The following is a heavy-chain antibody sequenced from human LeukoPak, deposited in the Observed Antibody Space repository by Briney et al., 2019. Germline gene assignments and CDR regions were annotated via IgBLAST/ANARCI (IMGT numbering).Heavy chain of an antibody. CDR1: GFTFSSYC. D-gene: IGHD1-26*01. V-gene: IGHV3-48*01. CDR2: VSDSSSTSTK. CDR3: ARDRDSGTYRGAFDY. J-gene: IGHJ4*02. Sequence: GGSLRLSCAASGFTFSSYCMNWVSQAPGKGLEWVSYVSDSSSTSTKSYAASVKGRFTISRDNARNSLYLQMNSLRVEDTAVYYCARDRDSGTYRGAFDYWGQGILVTVSS.